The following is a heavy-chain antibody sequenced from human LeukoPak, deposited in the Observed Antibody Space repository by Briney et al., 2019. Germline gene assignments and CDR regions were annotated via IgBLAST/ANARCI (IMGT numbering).Heavy chain of an antibody. J-gene: IGHJ4*02. V-gene: IGHV1-69*01. D-gene: IGHD6-19*01. CDR1: GGTFSSYA. Sequence: SVKVSCKASGGTFSSYAISWVRQAPGQGLEWMGGIIPIFGTANYAQKFQGRVTITADEATSTAYMELSSLRSEDTAVYYCARDRDSSGWFDFDYWGQGTLVTVSS. CDR3: ARDRDSSGWFDFDY. CDR2: IIPIFGTA.